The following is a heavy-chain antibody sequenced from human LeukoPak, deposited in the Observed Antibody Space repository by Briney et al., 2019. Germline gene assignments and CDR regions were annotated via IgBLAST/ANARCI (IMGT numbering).Heavy chain of an antibody. Sequence: GGSLRLSCAASGFTFSSYAMSWVRQAPGKGLEWVSTITGSGGGTYYADSVKGRFTISRDNSKNTPYLQMNSLRAEDTAIYYCAKASGSSGLHAFGVWGQGTMVTVSS. CDR3: AKASGSSGLHAFGV. J-gene: IGHJ3*01. D-gene: IGHD6-19*01. CDR1: GFTFSSYA. V-gene: IGHV3-23*01. CDR2: ITGSGGGT.